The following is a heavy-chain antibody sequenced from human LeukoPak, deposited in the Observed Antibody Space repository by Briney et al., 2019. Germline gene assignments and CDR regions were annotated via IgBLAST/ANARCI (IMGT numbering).Heavy chain of an antibody. V-gene: IGHV3-21*01. D-gene: IGHD5-24*01. CDR1: GFTFSDHY. CDR3: ARRRDGYYFDY. CDR2: ISSSSSYI. J-gene: IGHJ4*02. Sequence: GGFLRLSCAASGFTFSDHYMDWVRQAPGKGLEWVSSISSSSSYIYYADSVKGRFTISRDNAKNSLYLQMNSLRAEDTAVYYCARRRDGYYFDYWGQGTLVTVSS.